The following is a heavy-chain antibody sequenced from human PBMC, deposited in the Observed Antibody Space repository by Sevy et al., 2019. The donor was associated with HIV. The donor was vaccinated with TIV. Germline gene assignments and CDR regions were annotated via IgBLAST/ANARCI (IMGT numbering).Heavy chain of an antibody. CDR3: ARGRELEAIVLMVYAIDAFDI. V-gene: IGHV4-59*01. CDR1: GGSISSYY. J-gene: IGHJ3*02. CDR2: IYYSGST. D-gene: IGHD2-8*01. Sequence: SETLSLTCTVSGGSISSYYWSWIRRPPGKGLEWIGYIYYSGSTNDNPSLMSRVTISVDTSKNQFSLKLSSVTAADTAVYYCARGRELEAIVLMVYAIDAFDIWGQGTMVTVSS.